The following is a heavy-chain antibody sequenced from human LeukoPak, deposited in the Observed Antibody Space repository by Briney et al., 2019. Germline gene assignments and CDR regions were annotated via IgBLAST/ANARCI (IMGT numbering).Heavy chain of an antibody. CDR3: ARGGGSSWRKNYFDY. Sequence: SETLSLTCAVYGGSFSGYYWSWIRQPPGKGLEWIGEINHSGSTNYNPSLKSRVTISVDTSKNQFSLKLSSVTAADTAVYYCARGGGSSWRKNYFDYWGQGTLVTVSS. D-gene: IGHD6-13*01. CDR2: INHSGST. J-gene: IGHJ4*02. CDR1: GGSFSGYY. V-gene: IGHV4-34*01.